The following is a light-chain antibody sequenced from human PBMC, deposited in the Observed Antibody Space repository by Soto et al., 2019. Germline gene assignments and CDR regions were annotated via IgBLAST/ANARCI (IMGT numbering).Light chain of an antibody. Sequence: QSVLTQPPSVSGAPGQRVTISCTGSSSNIGAGYDVHWYQQLPGTAPKLLIYGNSNRPSGVPDRFSGSKSGTSASLAITGLQAEDEADYYCQSYDSSLREVFGTGTQLTV. CDR2: GNS. J-gene: IGLJ1*01. CDR1: SSNIGAGYD. CDR3: QSYDSSLREV. V-gene: IGLV1-40*01.